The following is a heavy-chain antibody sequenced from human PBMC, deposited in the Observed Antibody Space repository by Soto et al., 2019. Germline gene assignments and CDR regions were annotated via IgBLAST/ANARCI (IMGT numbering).Heavy chain of an antibody. CDR1: GFTFSSYA. J-gene: IGHJ4*02. CDR3: TRVSRDCSIGSCYPLN. V-gene: IGHV3-23*01. Sequence: HPGGSLRLSCAASGFTFSSYAMSWVRQAPGKRLEWVSSLSNGGDNTYYADSVKGRFTISRDNSENTLYLQMNSLKTEDTAVYYCTRVSRDCSIGSCYPLNWGQGTPVTVSS. CDR2: LSNGGDNT. D-gene: IGHD2-15*01.